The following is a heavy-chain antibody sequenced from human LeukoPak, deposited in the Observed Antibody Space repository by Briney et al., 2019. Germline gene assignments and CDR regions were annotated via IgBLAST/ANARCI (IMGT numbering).Heavy chain of an antibody. D-gene: IGHD3-9*01. CDR2: INHSGST. Sequence: SETLSLTCAVYGGSFSGYYWGWIRQPPGKGLEWIGEINHSGSTNYNPSLKSRVTISVDTSKNQFSLKLSSVTAADTAVYYCARGPRLRYFDWFFDYWGQGTLVTVSS. J-gene: IGHJ4*02. CDR3: ARGPRLRYFDWFFDY. V-gene: IGHV4-34*01. CDR1: GGSFSGYY.